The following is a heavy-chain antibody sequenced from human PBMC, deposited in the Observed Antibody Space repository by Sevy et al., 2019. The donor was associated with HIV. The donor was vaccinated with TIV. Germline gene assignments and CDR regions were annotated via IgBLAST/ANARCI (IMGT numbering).Heavy chain of an antibody. CDR2: IFFSQST. CDR3: ARGAAVAGHFYFDY. Sequence: SETLSRTCTVSGGSISSDDYYWSWIRQPPGKGLEWIGYIFFSQSTYYNPSLKSRVVISVDTSKNQFSLRLASVTAADTAVYYCARGAAVAGHFYFDYWGQGTLVTVSS. V-gene: IGHV4-30-4*01. D-gene: IGHD6-19*01. J-gene: IGHJ4*02. CDR1: GGSISSDDYY.